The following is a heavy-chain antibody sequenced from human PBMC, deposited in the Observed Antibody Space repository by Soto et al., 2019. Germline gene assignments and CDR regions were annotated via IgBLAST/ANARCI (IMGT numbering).Heavy chain of an antibody. CDR1: GYTFTSYG. Sequence: ASVKFSCKASGYTFTSYGISWVRQAPGQGLEWMGWISAYNGNTNYAQKLQGRVTMTTDTSTSTAYMELRSLRSDDTAVYYCARVVITFGGVIAKDYWGQGTLVTVSS. J-gene: IGHJ4*02. CDR2: ISAYNGNT. CDR3: ARVVITFGGVIAKDY. D-gene: IGHD3-16*02. V-gene: IGHV1-18*01.